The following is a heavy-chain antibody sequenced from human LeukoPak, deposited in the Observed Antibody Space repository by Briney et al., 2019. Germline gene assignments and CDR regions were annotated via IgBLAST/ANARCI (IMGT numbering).Heavy chain of an antibody. CDR3: AREGGGWHPDNHFDI. V-gene: IGHV4-4*07. Sequence: SETLSLTCSVSVDSVTSKFWSWIRQPAGKGLVWIGRIYTSGTANYNPSLKSRVSMSLDTSKNEFSLKLKNVTAADTAIYYCAREGGGWHPDNHFDIWGQGTTVTVSS. J-gene: IGHJ3*02. CDR1: VDSVTSKF. CDR2: IYTSGTA. D-gene: IGHD3-16*01.